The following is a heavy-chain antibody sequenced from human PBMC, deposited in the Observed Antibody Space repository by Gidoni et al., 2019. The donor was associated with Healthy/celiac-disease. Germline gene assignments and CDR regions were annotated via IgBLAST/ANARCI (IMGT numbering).Heavy chain of an antibody. Sequence: EVQLVESGGGLVKPGGSLRLSWAASGFTFSSYSMNWVRQAPGKGLELVSSIRSSSSYIYYADSVKGRFTISRDNAKNSLYLQMNSLRAEDTAVYYCARGWNYYDSSGYYTGAFDIWGQGTMVTVSS. CDR1: GFTFSSYS. CDR2: IRSSSSYI. V-gene: IGHV3-21*01. CDR3: ARGWNYYDSSGYYTGAFDI. J-gene: IGHJ3*02. D-gene: IGHD3-22*01.